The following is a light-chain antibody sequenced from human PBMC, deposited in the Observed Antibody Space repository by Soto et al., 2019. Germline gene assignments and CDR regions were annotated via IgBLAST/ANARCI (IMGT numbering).Light chain of an antibody. CDR3: QHYNNWPPWT. Sequence: EIVLTQSPGTLSLSPGERATLSCRASQSVNIHLAWYQQKPGQAPRLLIYGASIRATGIPARFSGSGSGTEFTLTISTLQSEDFAIYYCQHYNNWPPWTFGQGTKVDIK. CDR1: QSVNIH. V-gene: IGKV3-15*01. J-gene: IGKJ1*01. CDR2: GAS.